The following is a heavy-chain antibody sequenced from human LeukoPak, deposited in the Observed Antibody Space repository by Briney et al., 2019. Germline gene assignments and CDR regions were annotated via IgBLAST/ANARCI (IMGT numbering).Heavy chain of an antibody. CDR2: ISPSGDIT. Sequence: GGSLRLSCAASGFTFSTYTMSWVRQRPGKGLEWFSTISPSGDITQYADSVKGHFTISRDNSASPLFLQMTSLRAEDTAVYYCARKSSGHYPFDCWGQGTLVTVSS. J-gene: IGHJ4*02. D-gene: IGHD3-22*01. CDR3: ARKSSGHYPFDC. CDR1: GFTFSTYT. V-gene: IGHV3-23*01.